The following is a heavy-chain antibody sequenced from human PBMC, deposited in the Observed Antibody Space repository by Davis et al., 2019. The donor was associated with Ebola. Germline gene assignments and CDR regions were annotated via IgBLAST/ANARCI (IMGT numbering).Heavy chain of an antibody. J-gene: IGHJ4*02. Sequence: SVKVSCKASGGTFSSYAISWVRQAPGQGLEWMGGIIPIFGTANYAQKFQGRVTITADESTSTAYMELSSLRSEDTAVYYCARGYSYGGNFRFDYWGQGTLVTVSS. CDR3: ARGYSYGGNFRFDY. CDR2: IIPIFGTA. D-gene: IGHD4-23*01. V-gene: IGHV1-69*13. CDR1: GGTFSSYA.